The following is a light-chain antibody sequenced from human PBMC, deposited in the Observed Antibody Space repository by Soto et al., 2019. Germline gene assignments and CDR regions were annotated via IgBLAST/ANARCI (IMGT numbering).Light chain of an antibody. J-gene: IGKJ1*01. V-gene: IGKV4-1*01. CDR2: WAS. CDR3: QQYYSAPWT. CDR1: QSVLYSSNNKNY. Sequence: DIVMTQSPDSLAVSLGERATINCKSSQSVLYSSNNKNYLAWYQQKPGQPPKLLIYWASTRESGVPDRFSGSESGKDFTLPISSLQAEDVAVYYCQQYYSAPWTFGQGTKVEIK.